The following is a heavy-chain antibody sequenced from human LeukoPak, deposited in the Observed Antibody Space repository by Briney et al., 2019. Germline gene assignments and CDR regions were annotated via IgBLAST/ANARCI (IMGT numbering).Heavy chain of an antibody. D-gene: IGHD5-12*01. Sequence: ASVKVSCKASGYTFTGYYMHWVRQAPGQGLEWMGWINPNSGGTNYAQKFQGRVTMTRDTSISTAYMELSRLRSDDTAVYYCAESPSGRDAFDIWGQGTMVTVSS. V-gene: IGHV1-2*02. CDR2: INPNSGGT. CDR3: AESPSGRDAFDI. CDR1: GYTFTGYY. J-gene: IGHJ3*02.